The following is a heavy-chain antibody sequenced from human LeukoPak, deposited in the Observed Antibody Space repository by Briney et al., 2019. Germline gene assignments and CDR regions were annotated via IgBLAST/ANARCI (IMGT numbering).Heavy chain of an antibody. V-gene: IGHV1-69*05. CDR2: IIPIFGTA. J-gene: IGHJ5*02. CDR3: ARVPDP. Sequence: GASVTVSFKASGGTFSSYAISWVRQAPGQGLEWMGGIIPIFGTANYAQKFQGRVTITTDVSTSTAYMELSSLRSEDTAVYYCARVPDPWGQGTLVTVSS. CDR1: GGTFSSYA.